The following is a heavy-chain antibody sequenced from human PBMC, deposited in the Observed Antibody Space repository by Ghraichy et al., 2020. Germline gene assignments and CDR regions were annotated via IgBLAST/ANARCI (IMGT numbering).Heavy chain of an antibody. J-gene: IGHJ5*02. CDR1: GYTLTELS. Sequence: ASVKVSCKVSGYTLTELSMHWVRQAPGKGLEWMGGFDPEDGETIYAQKFQGRVTMTEDTSTDTAYMELSSLRSEDTAVYYCATRICGGDCYSLENWFDPWGQGTLVTVSS. V-gene: IGHV1-24*01. CDR2: FDPEDGET. CDR3: ATRICGGDCYSLENWFDP. D-gene: IGHD2-21*02.